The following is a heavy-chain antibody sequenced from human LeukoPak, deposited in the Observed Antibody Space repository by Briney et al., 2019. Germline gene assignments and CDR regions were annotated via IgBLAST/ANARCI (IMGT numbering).Heavy chain of an antibody. D-gene: IGHD3-10*01. J-gene: IGHJ4*02. CDR2: IYYSGST. V-gene: IGHV4-59*01. CDR1: GGSISSYY. Sequence: SGTLSLTCTVSGGSISSYYWSWIRQPPGKGLEWIGYIYYSGSTNYNPSLKSRVTISVDTSKNQFSLKLSSVTAADTAVYYCASTMVRGVVGYWGQGTLVTVSS. CDR3: ASTMVRGVVGY.